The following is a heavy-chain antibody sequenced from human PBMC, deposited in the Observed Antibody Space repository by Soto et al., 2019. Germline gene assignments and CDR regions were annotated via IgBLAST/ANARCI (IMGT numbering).Heavy chain of an antibody. V-gene: IGHV3-21*01. CDR3: ARDSDLEEIASQYYYYYGMDV. CDR2: ISSSSSYI. Sequence: EVQLVESVGGLVKPGVSLRLSCAASGFTFSSYSMNWVRQAPGKGLEWVSSISSSSSYIYYADSVKGRFTISRDNAKNSLYLQMNSLRAEYTAVYYCARDSDLEEIASQYYYYYGMDVWGQGTTVTVSS. CDR1: GFTFSSYS. D-gene: IGHD2-21*01. J-gene: IGHJ6*02.